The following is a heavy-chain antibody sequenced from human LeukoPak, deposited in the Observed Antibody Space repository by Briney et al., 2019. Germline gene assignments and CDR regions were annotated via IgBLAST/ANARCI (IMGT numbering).Heavy chain of an antibody. CDR1: GCTFTGYY. CDR3: ARDHTIFGVVISYYFDY. CDR2: INPNSGGT. V-gene: IGHV1-2*02. D-gene: IGHD3-3*01. J-gene: IGHJ4*02. Sequence: GASVKVSCKASGCTFTGYYMHWVRQAPGQGLEWMGWINPNSGGTNYAQKFQGRVTMTRDTSISTAYMELSRLRSDDTAVYYCARDHTIFGVVISYYFDYWGQGTLVTVSS.